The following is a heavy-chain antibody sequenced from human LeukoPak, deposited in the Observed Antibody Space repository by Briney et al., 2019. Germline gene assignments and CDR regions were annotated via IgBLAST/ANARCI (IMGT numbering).Heavy chain of an antibody. V-gene: IGHV1-24*01. CDR1: GYTLTELS. Sequence: ASVKVSCTVSGYTLTELSMHWVRQAPGKGLEWVGGFDPEDGETIYAQKFQGRVTMTEDTSTDTAYMELSSLRSEDTAVYYCATFRMDTAMVPFDYWGQGTLVTVSS. CDR3: ATFRMDTAMVPFDY. CDR2: FDPEDGET. D-gene: IGHD5-18*01. J-gene: IGHJ4*02.